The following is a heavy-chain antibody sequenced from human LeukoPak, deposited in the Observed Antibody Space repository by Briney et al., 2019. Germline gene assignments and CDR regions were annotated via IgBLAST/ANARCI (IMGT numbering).Heavy chain of an antibody. J-gene: IGHJ4*02. CDR3: AGGGFGELY. Sequence: GGSLRLSCAASGFTFSSYSMNWVRQAPGKGLEWVSSISYSSSHIYYADSVKGRFTTSRDDAKNSLYLQMKSLRVEDTAVYYCAGGGFGELYWGQGSLVTVSS. D-gene: IGHD3-10*01. CDR2: ISYSSSHI. V-gene: IGHV3-21*01. CDR1: GFTFSSYS.